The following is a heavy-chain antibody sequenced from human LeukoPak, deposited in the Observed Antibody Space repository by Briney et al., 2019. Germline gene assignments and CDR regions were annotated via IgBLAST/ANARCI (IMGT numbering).Heavy chain of an antibody. V-gene: IGHV3-73*01. CDR3: TRPSYGSGSSDY. D-gene: IGHD3-10*01. CDR1: GFTFSGSA. Sequence: GGSLRLSCAASGFTFSGSAMHWVRQASGKGLEWVGRIRSKANSYATAYAASVKGRFTIPRDDSKNTAYLQMNSLKTEDTAVYYCTRPSYGSGSSDYWGQGTLVTVSS. CDR2: IRSKANSYAT. J-gene: IGHJ4*02.